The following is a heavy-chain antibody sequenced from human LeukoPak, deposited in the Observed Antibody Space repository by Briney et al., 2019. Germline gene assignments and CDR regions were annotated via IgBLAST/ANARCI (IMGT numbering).Heavy chain of an antibody. D-gene: IGHD3-22*01. Sequence: ASVKVSCKASGYTFTTYAIHWVRQAPGQRLEWMGWINVGNANTKYSQKLQGRVTITRDTSASTAYMELSTLRSEDTAVYYCARVPYYYDNNWFDPRGQGTLVTVSS. CDR2: INVGNANT. J-gene: IGHJ5*02. V-gene: IGHV1-3*01. CDR3: ARVPYYYDNNWFDP. CDR1: GYTFTTYA.